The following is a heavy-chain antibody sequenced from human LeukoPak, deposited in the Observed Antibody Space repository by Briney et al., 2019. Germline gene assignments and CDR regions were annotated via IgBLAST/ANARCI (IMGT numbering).Heavy chain of an antibody. Sequence: GGSLRLSCAASGFTFSSYAMHWVRQAPGKGLEWVAVISYDGSNKYYADSVKGRFTISRDNSKNTLYLQMNSLRAEDTAVYYCARDSGYDNYYFDYWGQGTLVTVSS. D-gene: IGHD5-12*01. V-gene: IGHV3-30-3*01. J-gene: IGHJ4*02. CDR1: GFTFSSYA. CDR3: ARDSGYDNYYFDY. CDR2: ISYDGSNK.